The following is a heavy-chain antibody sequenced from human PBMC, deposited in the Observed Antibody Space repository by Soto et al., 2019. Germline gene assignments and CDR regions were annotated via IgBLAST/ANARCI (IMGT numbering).Heavy chain of an antibody. D-gene: IGHD1-20*01. CDR1: GFTFSSYW. CDR2: LKSDGSGT. Sequence: PGGSLRLSCAASGFTFSSYWMHWVRQAPGKGLVWVSRLKSDGSGTTYADSVTGRFTISRDNAKKSVYLQMNSLRAEDTAVYYCARETGSYNWNDGLMDVSGQGTTVTVSS. CDR3: ARETGSYNWNDGLMDV. J-gene: IGHJ6*02. V-gene: IGHV3-74*01.